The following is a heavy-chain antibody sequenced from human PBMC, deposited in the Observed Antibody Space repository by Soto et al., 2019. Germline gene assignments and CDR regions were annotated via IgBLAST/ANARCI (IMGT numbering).Heavy chain of an antibody. CDR2: INPSGGST. D-gene: IGHD3-9*01. V-gene: IGHV1-46*01. CDR1: GYTFTSYY. CDR3: ARDSLAYDILIV. J-gene: IGHJ4*02. Sequence: ASVKVSCKAPGYTFTSYYMHWVRQAPGQGLEWMGIINPSGGSTSYAQKFQGRVTMTRDTSTSTVYMELSNLRSEDTAVYYCARDSLAYDILIVWGQGTLVTVSS.